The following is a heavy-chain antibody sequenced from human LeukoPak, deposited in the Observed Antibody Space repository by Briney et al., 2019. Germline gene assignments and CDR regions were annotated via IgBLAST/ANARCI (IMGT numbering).Heavy chain of an antibody. CDR2: ISGSGGST. Sequence: GGSLRLSCAASGFTFSSYAMSWVRQAPGKGLEWVSVISGSGGSTYYADFVKGRFTISRDNSKNTLYLQMNSLRAEDTAVYYCAKTSSQHNFEGYSDYWGQGTLVTVSS. CDR3: AKTSSQHNFEGYSDY. D-gene: IGHD1-1*01. CDR1: GFTFSSYA. J-gene: IGHJ4*02. V-gene: IGHV3-23*01.